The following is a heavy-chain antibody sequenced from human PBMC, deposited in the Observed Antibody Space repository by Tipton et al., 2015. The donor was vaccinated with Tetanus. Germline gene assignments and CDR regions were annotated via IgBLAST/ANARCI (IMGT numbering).Heavy chain of an antibody. J-gene: IGHJ2*01. Sequence: TLSLTCTISGGSLSSGTFYWDWIRQPPGKGLEWIGNIYYNGNTLQNPSLKSRVTLSLDKSKNQFSLKLRSVTAADTAVYFCARDAGDSGYWGRGTLVGVSS. CDR3: ARDAGDSGY. D-gene: IGHD2-21*02. CDR2: IYYNGNT. CDR1: GGSLSSGTFY. V-gene: IGHV4-39*02.